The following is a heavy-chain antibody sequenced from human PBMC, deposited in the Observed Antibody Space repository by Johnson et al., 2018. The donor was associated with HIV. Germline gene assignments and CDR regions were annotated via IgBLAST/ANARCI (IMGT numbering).Heavy chain of an antibody. V-gene: IGHV3-20*04. CDR1: GFTFDDYD. CDR3: AKDERLVATADYGSERGAFDI. J-gene: IGHJ3*02. Sequence: VQLVESGGGVVRPGGSLRLSCAASGFTFDDYDMSWVRQAPGKGLERVTGINWNGGSTGYGNSVKGRFTISRDNSKNTLYLQRNSLRAEDTAVYYCAKDERLVATADYGSERGAFDIWGQGTMVTVSS. CDR2: INWNGGST. D-gene: IGHD3-10*01.